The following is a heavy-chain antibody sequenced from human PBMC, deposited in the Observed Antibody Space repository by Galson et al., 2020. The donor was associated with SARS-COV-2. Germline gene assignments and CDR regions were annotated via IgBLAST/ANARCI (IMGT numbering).Heavy chain of an antibody. J-gene: IGHJ4*02. Sequence: ESGPTLVKPTQTLTLTCTFSGFSLSTSGVGVSWIRQPPGKALEWLTLIYWNDTNRYSPSLKSRLTITKDTSKNQVVLTMTNVDPVDTATYYCARLTYYYDSSGYFGGYFFDSWGQGTLVTVSS. D-gene: IGHD3-22*01. CDR1: GFSLSTSGVG. CDR2: IYWNDTN. CDR3: ARLTYYYDSSGYFGGYFFDS. V-gene: IGHV2-5*01.